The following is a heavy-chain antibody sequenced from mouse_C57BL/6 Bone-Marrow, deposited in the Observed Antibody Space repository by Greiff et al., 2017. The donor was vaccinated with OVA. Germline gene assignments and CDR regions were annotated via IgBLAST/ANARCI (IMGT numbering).Heavy chain of an antibody. Sequence: EVQRVESGGDLVKPGGSLKLSCAASGFTFSSYGMSWVRQTPDKRLEWVATISSGGSYTYYPDSVKGRFTISRDNAKNTLYLQMSSLKSEDTAMYYCARHGYYGSSPYYFDYWGQGTTLTVSS. D-gene: IGHD1-1*01. CDR1: GFTFSSYG. CDR3: ARHGYYGSSPYYFDY. CDR2: ISSGGSYT. J-gene: IGHJ2*01. V-gene: IGHV5-6*01.